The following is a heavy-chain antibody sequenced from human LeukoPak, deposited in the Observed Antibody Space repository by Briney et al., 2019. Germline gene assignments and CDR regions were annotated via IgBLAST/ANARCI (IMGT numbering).Heavy chain of an antibody. CDR3: ARGRQGYQLLSVY. J-gene: IGHJ4*02. CDR1: GYTFTSYG. V-gene: IGHV1-2*02. CDR2: INPNSGGT. D-gene: IGHD2-2*01. Sequence: ASVKVPCKASGYTFTSYGISWVRQAPGQGLEWMGWINPNSGGTNYAQKFQGRVTMTRDTSISTAYMELSRLRSDDTAVYYCARGRQGYQLLSVYWGQGTLVTVSS.